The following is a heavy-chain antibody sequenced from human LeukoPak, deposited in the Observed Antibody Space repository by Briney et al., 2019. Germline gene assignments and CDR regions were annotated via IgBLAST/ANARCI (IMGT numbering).Heavy chain of an antibody. D-gene: IGHD6-6*01. CDR1: GYTFTNYE. CDR3: ARVHTVEGSSSDY. Sequence: ASVKVSCKASGYTFTNYEINWVRQGTGQGLEWLGWMNPSSGNTGYAQKFQGRVTMTRDTSISTAYMELSSLRSEDTAVYYCARVHTVEGSSSDYWGQGTLVTVSS. CDR2: MNPSSGNT. V-gene: IGHV1-8*01. J-gene: IGHJ4*02.